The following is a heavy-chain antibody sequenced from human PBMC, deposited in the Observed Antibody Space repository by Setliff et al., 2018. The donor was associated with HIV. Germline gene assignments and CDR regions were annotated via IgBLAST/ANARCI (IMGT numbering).Heavy chain of an antibody. V-gene: IGHV3-7*03. CDR3: ARAYVSEWIQVWFDY. J-gene: IGHJ4*02. CDR1: RFTYGSYW. CDR2: IKGNGNEV. Sequence: GGSLRLSCAASRFTYGSYWMSWVRQTPGRGLEWVASIKGNGNEVYYLTSVKGRFTISRDNAKNSLYLQMNRLRVEDTAVCYCARAYVSEWIQVWFDYWGQGTLGTVPQ. D-gene: IGHD3-16*01.